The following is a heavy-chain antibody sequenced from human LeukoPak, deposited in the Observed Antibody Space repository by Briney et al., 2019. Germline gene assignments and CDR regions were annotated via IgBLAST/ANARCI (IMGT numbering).Heavy chain of an antibody. D-gene: IGHD6-13*01. Sequence: GGSLRLSCAASGFTFSMSAMHWVRLAPGKGLDWVAVISFDGGNEFYADSVKGRFSISRDNSKNTLYLQMNSLGLDDTALYFCARGRAGIAAAGFDYWGQGTLVTVSS. CDR3: ARGRAGIAAAGFDY. V-gene: IGHV3-30-3*01. CDR1: GFTFSMSA. CDR2: ISFDGGNE. J-gene: IGHJ4*02.